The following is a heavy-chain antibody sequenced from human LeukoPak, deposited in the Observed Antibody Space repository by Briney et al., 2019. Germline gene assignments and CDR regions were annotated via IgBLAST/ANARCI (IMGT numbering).Heavy chain of an antibody. CDR1: RGSISSSSCY. V-gene: IGHV4-39*01. CDR2: IYYSGST. D-gene: IGHD3-3*01. J-gene: IGHJ6*03. Sequence: SETLSLTCTVSRGSISSSSCYWGWIRQPPGMGLEWIGSIYYSGSTYYNPSLKSRVTISVDTSKNQLPLKLSSVTAADTAVYYCAGNYDFWSGPYYYYYMDVWGKGTTVTVSS. CDR3: AGNYDFWSGPYYYYYMDV.